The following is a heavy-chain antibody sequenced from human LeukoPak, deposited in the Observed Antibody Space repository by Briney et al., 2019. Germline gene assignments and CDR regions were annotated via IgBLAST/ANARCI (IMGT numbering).Heavy chain of an antibody. D-gene: IGHD4-17*01. CDR3: AGDPNGDYIGAFDM. V-gene: IGHV3-23*01. Sequence: PGGSLRLSCTASGFTFSAYAMMRVRQAPGKGPEWVSAIRGGGTSEFYADSMKGRFRISRDNSKDTLFLQMSSLRAEDTAVYYCAGDPNGDYIGAFDMWGPGTMVTVSS. CDR1: GFTFSAYA. CDR2: IRGGGTSE. J-gene: IGHJ3*02.